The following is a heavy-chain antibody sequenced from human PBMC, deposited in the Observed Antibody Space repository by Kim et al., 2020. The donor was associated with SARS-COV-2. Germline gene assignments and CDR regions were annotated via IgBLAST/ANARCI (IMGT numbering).Heavy chain of an antibody. CDR2: MTEDGSIT. J-gene: IGHJ4*01. CDR3: VSGVDVRFYY. V-gene: IGHV3-30*03. CDR1: GFTLNSYW. Sequence: GGSLRLSCAASGFTLNSYWMHWVRQAPGKGLGWVAVMTEDGSITNNADSVRGRFTISRDDSKNMLYLQMNSLRAEDTAAYHCVSGVDVRFYYWGHETL. D-gene: IGHD2-8*01.